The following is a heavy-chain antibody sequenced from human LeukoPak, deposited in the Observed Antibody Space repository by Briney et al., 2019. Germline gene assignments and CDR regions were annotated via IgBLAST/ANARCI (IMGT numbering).Heavy chain of an antibody. CDR3: ARDVGVYSSSSDPYYFDY. V-gene: IGHV4-4*07. J-gene: IGHJ4*02. CDR2: IYTSGST. Sequence: SETLSLTCTVSGGSISSYYWNWIRQPAGEGLEWIGRIYTSGSTNYNPSLKSRVTMSVDTSKNQFSLKLSSVTAADTAVYYCARDVGVYSSSSDPYYFDYWGQGTLVTVSS. D-gene: IGHD6-6*01. CDR1: GGSISSYY.